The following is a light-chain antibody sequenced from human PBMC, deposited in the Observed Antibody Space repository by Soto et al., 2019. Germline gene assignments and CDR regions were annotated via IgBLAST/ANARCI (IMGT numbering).Light chain of an antibody. CDR1: SSNIGAGYD. CDR3: QSYDSSLSVWV. J-gene: IGLJ3*02. Sequence: QAVVTQPPSVSGAPGQRVTMSCTGSSSNIGAGYDVHWFQQLPGTAPRLLIYGNINRLSGVPARFSGSKSGTSASLAITGLQAEDEADYYCQSYDSSLSVWVFGGGTKLTVL. CDR2: GNI. V-gene: IGLV1-40*01.